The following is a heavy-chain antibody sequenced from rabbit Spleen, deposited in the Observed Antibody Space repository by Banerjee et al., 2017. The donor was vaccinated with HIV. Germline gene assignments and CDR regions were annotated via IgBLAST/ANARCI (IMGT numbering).Heavy chain of an antibody. D-gene: IGHD7-1*01. CDR2: IYTGSDIT. CDR1: GFSFSDSYY. CDR3: ARSAGVAGYFNL. Sequence: QEQLVESGGGLVQPEGSLTLTCTASGFSFSDSYYMCWVRQAPGKGLEWIACIYTGSDITYYANWARGRFTISRTSSTTVTLQMTGLTAADAATYFCARSAGVAGYFNLWGQGTLVTVS. V-gene: IGHV1S45*01. J-gene: IGHJ4*01.